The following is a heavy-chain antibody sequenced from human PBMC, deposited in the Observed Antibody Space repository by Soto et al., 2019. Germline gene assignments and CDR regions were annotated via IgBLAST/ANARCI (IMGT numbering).Heavy chain of an antibody. CDR3: AREYCSGGSCYSPYNWFDP. Sequence: GASVKVSCKASGGTFSSYAISWVRQAPGQGLEWMGGIIPIFGTANYAQKFQGRVTITADESTSTAYMELSSLRPEDQAEYYCAREYCSGGSCYSPYNWFDPWGQGTQVTVSS. CDR1: GGTFSSYA. CDR2: IIPIFGTA. V-gene: IGHV1-69*13. D-gene: IGHD2-15*01. J-gene: IGHJ5*02.